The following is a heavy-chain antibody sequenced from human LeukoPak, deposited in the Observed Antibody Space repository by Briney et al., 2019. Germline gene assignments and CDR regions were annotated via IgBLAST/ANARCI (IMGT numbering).Heavy chain of an antibody. D-gene: IGHD4-17*01. CDR2: INWNCGST. J-gene: IGHJ5*02. CDR3: ARDGYGDYVMWFDP. Sequence: GGSLRLSCAASGFTFDDYGMSWVRQAPGKGLEWVSGINWNCGSTGYADSVKGRFTISRDNAKNSLYLQMNSLRAEDTALYYCARDGYGDYVMWFDPWGQETQVTVSS. V-gene: IGHV3-20*04. CDR1: GFTFDDYG.